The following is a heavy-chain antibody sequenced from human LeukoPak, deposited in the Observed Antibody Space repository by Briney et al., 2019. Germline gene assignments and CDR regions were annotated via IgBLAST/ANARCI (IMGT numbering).Heavy chain of an antibody. CDR1: GYTFTGYY. CDR2: INLNSGGT. V-gene: IGHV1-2*02. D-gene: IGHD6-13*01. J-gene: IGHJ3*02. Sequence: ASVKVSCKASGYTFTGYYMHWVRQAPGQGLEWMGWINLNSGGTNYAQKFQGRVTMTRETSISTAYMELSRLRSDDTAVYYCARDDYKGQQLHAFDIWGQGTMVTVSS. CDR3: ARDDYKGQQLHAFDI.